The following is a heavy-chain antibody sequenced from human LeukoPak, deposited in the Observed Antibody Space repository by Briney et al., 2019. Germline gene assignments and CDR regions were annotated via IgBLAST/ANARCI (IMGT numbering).Heavy chain of an antibody. CDR2: INWNGGST. V-gene: IGHV3-20*04. Sequence: PGGSLRLSCAASGFTFDDYGMSWVRQAPGKGLEWVSGINWNGGSTGYADSVKGRFTISRDNAKNSLYLQMNSLRAEETALYYCARDHYSSSGGGFDYWGQGTLVTVSS. J-gene: IGHJ4*02. CDR3: ARDHYSSSGGGFDY. D-gene: IGHD6-6*01. CDR1: GFTFDDYG.